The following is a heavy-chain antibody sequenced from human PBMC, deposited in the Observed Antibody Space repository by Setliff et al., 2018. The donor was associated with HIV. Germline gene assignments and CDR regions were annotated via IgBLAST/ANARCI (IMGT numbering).Heavy chain of an antibody. CDR3: ARDPNRIAVAGTFDY. CDR1: GYTFTAYY. D-gene: IGHD6-19*01. Sequence: ASVKVSCKASGYTFTAYYIHWVRQAPGQGLEWMGIIKPSGGSTSYAQKFQGRVTMTRDTSTSTVYMELSSLRSEDTAVYYCARDPNRIAVAGTFDYWGQGTLVTVSS. J-gene: IGHJ4*02. CDR2: IKPSGGST. V-gene: IGHV1-46*01.